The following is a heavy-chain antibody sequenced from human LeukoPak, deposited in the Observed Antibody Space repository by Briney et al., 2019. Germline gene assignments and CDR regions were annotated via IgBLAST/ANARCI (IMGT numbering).Heavy chain of an antibody. J-gene: IGHJ4*02. D-gene: IGHD3-9*01. CDR2: INHSGST. V-gene: IGHV4-34*01. CDR3: ARGGYDILTGPRIFDY. CDR1: GGSFSGYY. Sequence: SETLSLTCAVYGGSFSGYYWSWIRQPPGKGLEWIGEINHSGSTNYNPSLKSRVTISVDTSKNQFSLKLSSVTAADTAVYYCARGGYDILTGPRIFDYWGQGTLVTVSS.